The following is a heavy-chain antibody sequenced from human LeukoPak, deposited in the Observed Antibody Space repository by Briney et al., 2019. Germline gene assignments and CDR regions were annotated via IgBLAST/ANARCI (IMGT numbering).Heavy chain of an antibody. J-gene: IGHJ4*02. D-gene: IGHD3-16*01. V-gene: IGHV3-23*01. CDR3: ARDQDYAFDY. Sequence: GGSLRLSCAVSGFTFSSYAMNWVRQAPGKGLEWVSSISASGGGTYYADSVKGRFTISRDNSKNTLYLQMNSLRDEDAAVYYCARDQDYAFDYWGQGTLVTVSS. CDR1: GFTFSSYA. CDR2: ISASGGGT.